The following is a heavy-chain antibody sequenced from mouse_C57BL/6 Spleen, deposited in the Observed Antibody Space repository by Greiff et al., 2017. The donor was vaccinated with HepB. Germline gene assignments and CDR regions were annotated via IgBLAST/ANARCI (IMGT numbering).Heavy chain of an antibody. D-gene: IGHD1-2*01. J-gene: IGHJ4*01. CDR1: GFTFSDYG. Sequence: EVQRVESGGGLVKPGGSLKLSCAASGFTFSDYGMHWVRQAPEKGLEWVAYISSGSSTIYYADTVKGRFTISRDNAKNTLFLQMTSLRSEDTAMYYCARPTLPYAMDYWGQGTSVTVSS. CDR3: ARPTLPYAMDY. V-gene: IGHV5-17*01. CDR2: ISSGSSTI.